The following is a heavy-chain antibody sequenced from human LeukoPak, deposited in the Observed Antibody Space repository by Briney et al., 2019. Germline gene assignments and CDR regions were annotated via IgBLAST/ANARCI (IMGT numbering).Heavy chain of an antibody. Sequence: SVKVSCKASGGTFSSYAISWVRQAPGQGLEWMGGIIPIFGTANYAQKFQGRVTITTDESTSTAYMELSSLRSEDTAVYYCATDPGVSGPRIGQGEPFDIWGHGTTVTASS. V-gene: IGHV1-69*05. CDR3: ATDPGVSGPRIGQGEPFDI. CDR1: GGTFSSYA. D-gene: IGHD2-15*01. J-gene: IGHJ3*02. CDR2: IIPIFGTA.